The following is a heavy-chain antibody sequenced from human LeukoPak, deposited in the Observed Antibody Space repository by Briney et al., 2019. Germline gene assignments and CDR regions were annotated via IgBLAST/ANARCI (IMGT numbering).Heavy chain of an antibody. J-gene: IGHJ4*02. CDR3: ARYWFGESNFDY. V-gene: IGHV3-11*06. CDR1: GFTFSDYY. Sequence: GGSLRLSCAASGFTFSDYYMSWIRQAPGKGLEWVSYISSSSSYTNYADSVKGRFTISRDNAKNSLYLQMNSLRAEDTAVYYCARYWFGESNFDYWGQGTLVTVSS. CDR2: ISSSSSYT. D-gene: IGHD3-10*01.